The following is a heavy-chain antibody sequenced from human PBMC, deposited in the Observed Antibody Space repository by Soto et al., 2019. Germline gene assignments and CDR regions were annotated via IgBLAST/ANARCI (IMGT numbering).Heavy chain of an antibody. CDR1: GGSFSGYY. Sequence: QVQLQQWGAGLLKPSETLSLTCAVYGGSFSGYYWSWIRQPPGKGLEWIGEINHSGSTNYNPSLKSRVAISVDTSKNQFSLKLSSVTAADTAVYYCARDAYSSGWYRKAFDIWGQGTMVTVSS. D-gene: IGHD6-19*01. CDR2: INHSGST. CDR3: ARDAYSSGWYRKAFDI. V-gene: IGHV4-34*01. J-gene: IGHJ3*02.